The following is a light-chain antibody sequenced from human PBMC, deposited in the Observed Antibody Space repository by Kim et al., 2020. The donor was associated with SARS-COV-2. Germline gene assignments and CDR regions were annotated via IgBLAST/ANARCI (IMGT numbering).Light chain of an antibody. CDR2: AKN. Sequence: ALGQTDRNTCQGESLRPYYATWYQQQPRQAPVIIFYAKNRRPSGIPNRFSGSSSGNTASLAITGAQAEDEADYYCNSRDSSGNRWVFGGGTQLTVL. J-gene: IGLJ3*02. CDR1: SLRPYY. V-gene: IGLV3-19*01. CDR3: NSRDSSGNRWV.